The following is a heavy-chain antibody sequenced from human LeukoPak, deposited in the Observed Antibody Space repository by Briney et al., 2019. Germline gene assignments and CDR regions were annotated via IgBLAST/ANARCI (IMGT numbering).Heavy chain of an antibody. D-gene: IGHD2-21*02. V-gene: IGHV3-23*01. CDR3: AKDGTGCGGDCYSDY. CDR2: ITYSSGNT. J-gene: IGHJ4*02. Sequence: GSLRLSCAASGXTFSAYGMSWFRQAPGKGLEWVSAITYSSGNTYYADSVKGGFTISRDNSKNTLYLQMNSLRAEDTALYYCAKDGTGCGGDCYSDYWGQGTLVTVS. CDR1: GXTFSAYG.